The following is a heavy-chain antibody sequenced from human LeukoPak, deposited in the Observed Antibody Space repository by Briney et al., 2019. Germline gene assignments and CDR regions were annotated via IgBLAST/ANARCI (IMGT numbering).Heavy chain of an antibody. J-gene: IGHJ3*02. D-gene: IGHD1-26*01. Sequence: GESLKISCKGSGYSFTSYWIGWVRQMPGKGLEWMGIIYPGDSDTRYSPSFQGQVTISADKSISTAYLQWSSLKASDTAMYYCARGSLGRGVDPAAFDIWGQGTMVTVSS. CDR3: ARGSLGRGVDPAAFDI. CDR1: GYSFTSYW. V-gene: IGHV5-51*01. CDR2: IYPGDSDT.